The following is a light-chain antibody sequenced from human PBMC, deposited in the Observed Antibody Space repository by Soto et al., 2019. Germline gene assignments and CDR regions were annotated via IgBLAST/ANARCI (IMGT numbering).Light chain of an antibody. CDR1: SSYLGSYNL. Sequence: QSALTQPASVSGSPGQSITISCTGTSSYLGSYNLVSWYQQHPGKAPKLTIYEVTKRPSGVSNRFSGSKSGNTASLTISGLQAEDEADYYCCSYTDGSTFVFGGGTKLTVL. CDR3: CSYTDGSTFV. J-gene: IGLJ3*02. CDR2: EVT. V-gene: IGLV2-23*02.